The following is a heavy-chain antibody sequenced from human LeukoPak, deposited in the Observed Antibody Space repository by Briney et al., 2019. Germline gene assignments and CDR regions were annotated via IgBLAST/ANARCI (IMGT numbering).Heavy chain of an antibody. V-gene: IGHV3-30*12. Sequence: PGMSLSLSCATSGFTFSTYGMEWVRQAPGKGLEWVAIIFSDGIRKYYADSVKGRFTISRDISRSTLYLEMNSLSAEDTAVYYCARASGPIKKNRFDQWGQGTLVTDSS. CDR3: ARASGPIKKNRFDQ. D-gene: IGHD1-26*01. J-gene: IGHJ4*02. CDR1: GFTFSTYG. CDR2: IFSDGIRK.